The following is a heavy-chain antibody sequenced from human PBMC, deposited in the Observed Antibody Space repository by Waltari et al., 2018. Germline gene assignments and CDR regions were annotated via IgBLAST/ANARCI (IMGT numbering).Heavy chain of an antibody. CDR3: AREIGRY. D-gene: IGHD3-3*01. CDR1: GGSISSYY. J-gene: IGHJ4*02. Sequence: QVQLQESGPGLVKPSETLSLTCTVSGGSISSYYWSWIRQPPGKGLEWIGYIYYSGSTNYNPSLKSRVTISVDTSKNQFSLKLSSVTAADTAVYYCAREIGRYWGQGTLVTVSS. V-gene: IGHV4-59*01. CDR2: IYYSGST.